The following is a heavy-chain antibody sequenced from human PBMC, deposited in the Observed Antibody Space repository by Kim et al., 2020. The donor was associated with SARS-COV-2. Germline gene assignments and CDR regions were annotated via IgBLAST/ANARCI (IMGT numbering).Heavy chain of an antibody. D-gene: IGHD1-26*01. CDR1: GYTFSVNP. CDR3: AREEVTGGGSYVY. Sequence: ASVKVSCKASGYTFSVNPIHWVRQAPGQGLEWMGWMNAANGDIRYSPGFQDRVTFTSDTPASTAYVDLSSLTSEDTAVYYCAREEVTGGGSYVYWGQGTQVTVSS. J-gene: IGHJ4*02. CDR2: MNAANGDI. V-gene: IGHV1-3*03.